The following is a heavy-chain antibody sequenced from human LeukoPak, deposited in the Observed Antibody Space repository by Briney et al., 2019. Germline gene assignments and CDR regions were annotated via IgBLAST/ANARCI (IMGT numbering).Heavy chain of an antibody. CDR1: GGSISTYY. J-gene: IGHJ1*01. Sequence: PSETLSLTCTVSGGSISTYYWNWIRQPPGKGLEWIGYIYHSGSTNYNPSRQRRVTMSVDTSKKQFSLNLNSVTAADTAVYYCARGGAARLHFQNWGQGTLVTVSS. CDR2: IYHSGST. D-gene: IGHD6-6*01. V-gene: IGHV4-59*01. CDR3: ARGGAARLHFQN.